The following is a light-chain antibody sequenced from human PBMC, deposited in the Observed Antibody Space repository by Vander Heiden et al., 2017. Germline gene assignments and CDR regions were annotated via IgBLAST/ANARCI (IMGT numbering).Light chain of an antibody. CDR3: SSYAGSNNLGV. Sequence: SPLTQPPSASWSPGQSVTISCTGTSSDVGGYNYVSWFQQHPGKAPKLMIYEVTKRPSGVPDRFSGSKSGNTASLTVSGLQAEDEADYYCSSYAGSNNLGVFGTGTKVTVL. J-gene: IGLJ1*01. V-gene: IGLV2-8*01. CDR1: SSDVGGYNY. CDR2: EVT.